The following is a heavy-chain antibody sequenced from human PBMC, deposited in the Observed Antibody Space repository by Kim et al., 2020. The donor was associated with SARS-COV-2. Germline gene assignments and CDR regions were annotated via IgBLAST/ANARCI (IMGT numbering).Heavy chain of an antibody. J-gene: IGHJ3*02. Sequence: YAQKFQGRVTITADESTSTAYMELSSLRSEDTAVYYCARVPVETASAFDIWGQGTMVTVSS. D-gene: IGHD2-2*01. CDR3: ARVPVETASAFDI. V-gene: IGHV1-69*01.